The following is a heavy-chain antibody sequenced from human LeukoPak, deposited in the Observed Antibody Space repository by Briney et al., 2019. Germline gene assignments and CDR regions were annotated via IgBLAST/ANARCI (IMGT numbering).Heavy chain of an antibody. V-gene: IGHV3-30*02. Sequence: GGSLRLSCVASGFTFSSSGMHWVRQAPGKGLEWVAFIRYNGRTAYYADSVKGRFTISRDNFKNTVFLQMYSLRPEDTAAYYCAKEASRGSSFAYTPIEKPYYLDYWGQGTLVTVSS. CDR1: GFTFSSSG. D-gene: IGHD5-18*01. CDR2: IRYNGRTA. J-gene: IGHJ4*02. CDR3: AKEASRGSSFAYTPIEKPYYLDY.